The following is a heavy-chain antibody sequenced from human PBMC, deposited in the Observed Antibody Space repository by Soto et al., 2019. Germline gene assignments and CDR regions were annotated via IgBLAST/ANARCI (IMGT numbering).Heavy chain of an antibody. CDR2: INHSGST. CDR1: GGSFSGYY. J-gene: IGHJ6*02. V-gene: IGHV4-34*01. CDR3: ARRTRFLEWLGMDV. Sequence: QVQLQQWGAGLLKPSETLSLTCAVYGGSFSGYYWSWIRQPPGKGLEWIGEINHSGSTNYNPSLKSRVTISVDTSKNQFSLKLSSVTAADTAVYYCARRTRFLEWLGMDVWGQGTTVTVSS. D-gene: IGHD3-3*01.